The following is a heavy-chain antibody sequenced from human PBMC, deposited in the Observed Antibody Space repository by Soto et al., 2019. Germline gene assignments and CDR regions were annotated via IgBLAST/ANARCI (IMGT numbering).Heavy chain of an antibody. J-gene: IGHJ6*02. CDR2: IIPIFGTA. CDR1: GGTFSSYA. V-gene: IGHV1-69*13. Sequence: SVKVSCKASGGTFSSYAISWVRQAPGQGLEWMGGIIPIFGTANYAQKFQGRVTITADESTSTAYMELSSLRSEDTAMYYCARGKVSYYYYGMDVWGQGTTVTVSS. CDR3: ARGKVSYYYYGMDV.